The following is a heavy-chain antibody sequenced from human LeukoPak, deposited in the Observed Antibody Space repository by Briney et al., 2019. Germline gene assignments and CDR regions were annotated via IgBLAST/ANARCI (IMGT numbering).Heavy chain of an antibody. D-gene: IGHD3-10*01. CDR2: INPSGGST. CDR1: GYTFTSYY. J-gene: IGHJ4*02. Sequence: GASEKVSCKASGYTFTSYYMHWVRQAPGQGLEWMGIINPSGGSTSYAQKFQGRVTMTRDTSTSTVYMELSSLRSEDTAVYYCARDRVLTTMVRGVIEGVDYWGQGTLVTVSS. V-gene: IGHV1-46*01. CDR3: ARDRVLTTMVRGVIEGVDY.